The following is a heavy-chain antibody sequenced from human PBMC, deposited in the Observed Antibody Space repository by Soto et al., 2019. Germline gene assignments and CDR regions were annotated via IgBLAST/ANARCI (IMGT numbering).Heavy chain of an antibody. Sequence: QVQLVQSGAEVKKPGASVKVSCKASGYTFTSYDINWVRQATGQGLEWMGWMNPNSGNTGYAQKFQGRVTMTRNTSISTANMELSSLRSEDTAVYYCASHVVGYWYFDLWGRGTLVTVSS. CDR2: MNPNSGNT. CDR3: ASHVVGYWYFDL. D-gene: IGHD1-26*01. V-gene: IGHV1-8*01. CDR1: GYTFTSYD. J-gene: IGHJ2*01.